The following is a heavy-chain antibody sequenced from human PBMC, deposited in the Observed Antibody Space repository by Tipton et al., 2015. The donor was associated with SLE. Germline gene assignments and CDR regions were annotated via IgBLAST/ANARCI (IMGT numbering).Heavy chain of an antibody. D-gene: IGHD2-15*01. Sequence: SLRLSCAASGFTFSSYSMNWVRQAPGKGLEWVSYISSSSSTIYYADSVKGRFTISRNNAKNSLYLQMNSLRAEDTAVYSCARDGQAGVPANIGRWFDLGGRGSLVPASS. CDR1: GFTFSSYS. J-gene: IGHJ2*01. CDR3: ARDGQAGVPANIGRWFDL. CDR2: ISSSSSTI. V-gene: IGHV3-48*01.